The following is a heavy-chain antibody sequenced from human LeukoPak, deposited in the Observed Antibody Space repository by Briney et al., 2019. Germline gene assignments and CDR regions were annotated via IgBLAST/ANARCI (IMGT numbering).Heavy chain of an antibody. Sequence: ASVKVSCKASGYTFTGYYMHWVRQAPGQGHEWMGRINPNSGGTNYAQKFQGRVTMTRDTSISTAYMELSRLRSDDTAVYYCARDRGYGDYFFDYWGQGTLVTVSS. J-gene: IGHJ4*02. CDR3: ARDRGYGDYFFDY. CDR1: GYTFTGYY. D-gene: IGHD4-17*01. V-gene: IGHV1-2*06. CDR2: INPNSGGT.